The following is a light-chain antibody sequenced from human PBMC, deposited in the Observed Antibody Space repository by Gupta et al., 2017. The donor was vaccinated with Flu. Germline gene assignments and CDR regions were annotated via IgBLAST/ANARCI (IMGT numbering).Light chain of an antibody. CDR1: QDISSF. CDR3: IQLERYHWT. V-gene: IGKV1-9*01. CDR2: TTS. Sequence: QLSQSPSFLSASVGDSVTITCRASQDISSFVAWYQQKPGKAPKRLISTTSTLQSGVPARFSGSGSGTDFTLKISSMKAEDVATYYCIQLERYHWTFGPGTKVDIK. J-gene: IGKJ1*01.